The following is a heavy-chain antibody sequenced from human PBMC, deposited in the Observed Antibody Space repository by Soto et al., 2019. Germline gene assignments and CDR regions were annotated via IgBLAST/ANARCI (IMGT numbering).Heavy chain of an antibody. CDR1: GGSISSYY. CDR3: ARDYDGDDAFDI. Sequence: SETLSLTCTVSGGSISSYYWSWIRQPPGKGLEWIGYIYYSGSTNYNPSLKSRVTISVDTSKNQFSLKLSPVTAADTAVYYCARDYDGDDAFDIWGQGTMVTVSS. J-gene: IGHJ3*02. V-gene: IGHV4-59*01. D-gene: IGHD5-12*01. CDR2: IYYSGST.